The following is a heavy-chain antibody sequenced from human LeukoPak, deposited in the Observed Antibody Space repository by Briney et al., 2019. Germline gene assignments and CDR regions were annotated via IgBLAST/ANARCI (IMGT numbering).Heavy chain of an antibody. CDR1: GYPFTYYW. CDR2: IYAGDSDA. D-gene: IGHD3-10*01. Sequence: GESLKISCQNSGYPFTYYWIGWVRPMPGKGLECMGIIYAGDSDARYGPSFQGQVTISVDKSINTAYLQWSSLKASDTAVYYCARMGRTILGGPDYWGQGTLATVSS. CDR3: ARMGRTILGGPDY. V-gene: IGHV5-51*01. J-gene: IGHJ4*02.